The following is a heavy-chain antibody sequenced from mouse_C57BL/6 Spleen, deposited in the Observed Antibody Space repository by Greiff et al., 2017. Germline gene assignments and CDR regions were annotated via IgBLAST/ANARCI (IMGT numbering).Heavy chain of an antibody. V-gene: IGHV1-69*01. J-gene: IGHJ1*03. CDR1: GYTFTSYW. CDR2: IDPSDSYT. CDR3: ARGNYVKYVDV. Sequence: QVQLQQPGAELVMPGASVKLSCKASGYTFTSYWMHWVKQRPGQGLEWIGEIDPSDSYTNYNQKFKGKSTLTVDKSSSTAYMQLSSLTSEDSAVYYCARGNYVKYVDVWGTGTTVTGSS. D-gene: IGHD2-1*01.